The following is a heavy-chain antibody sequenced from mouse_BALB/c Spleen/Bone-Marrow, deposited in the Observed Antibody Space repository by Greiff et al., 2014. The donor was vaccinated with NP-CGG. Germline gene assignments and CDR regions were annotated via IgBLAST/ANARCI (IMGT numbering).Heavy chain of an antibody. Sequence: EVNLVESGPELVKPGASVKMSCKASGYTFTSYVMHWVKQKPGQGLEWIGYINPYNDGTKYNEKFKGKATLTSDKSSSTAYMELSSLTPEDSAVYYCARKVWYYAMDHWGQGTSVTVSS. CDR1: GYTFTSYV. D-gene: IGHD2-10*02. CDR2: INPYNDGT. V-gene: IGHV1-14*01. J-gene: IGHJ4*01. CDR3: ARKVWYYAMDH.